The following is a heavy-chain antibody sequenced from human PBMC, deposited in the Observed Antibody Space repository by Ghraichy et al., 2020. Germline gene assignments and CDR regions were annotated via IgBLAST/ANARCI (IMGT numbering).Heavy chain of an antibody. D-gene: IGHD6-13*01. V-gene: IGHV3-7*01. J-gene: IGHJ3*02. CDR3: ARDTDSSSWYREGVAFDI. CDR2: IKQDGSEK. Sequence: GGSLRLSCAASGFTFSSYWMSWVRQAPGKGLEWVANIKQDGSEKYYVDSVKGRFTISRDNAKNSLYLQMNSLRAEDTAVYYCARDTDSSSWYREGVAFDIWGQGTMVTVSS. CDR1: GFTFSSYW.